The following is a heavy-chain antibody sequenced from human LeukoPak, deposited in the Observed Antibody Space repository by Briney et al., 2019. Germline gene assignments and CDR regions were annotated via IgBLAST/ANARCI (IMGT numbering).Heavy chain of an antibody. Sequence: GGSLRLSCAASGFTFSSYGMHWVRQAPGKGLEWVAVISYDGSNKYYADSVKGRFTISRDNSKNTLYLQMNSLRAEDTAVYYCAKDATWLYFQHWGQGTLVTVSS. D-gene: IGHD3-22*01. CDR2: ISYDGSNK. V-gene: IGHV3-30*18. CDR1: GFTFSSYG. J-gene: IGHJ1*01. CDR3: AKDATWLYFQH.